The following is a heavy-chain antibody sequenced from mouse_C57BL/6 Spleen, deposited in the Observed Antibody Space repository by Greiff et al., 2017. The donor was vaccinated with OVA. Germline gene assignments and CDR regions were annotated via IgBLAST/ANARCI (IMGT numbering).Heavy chain of an antibody. CDR1: GFSFNTYA. CDR3: VREEYGNYAMDY. V-gene: IGHV10-1*01. D-gene: IGHD2-10*02. CDR2: IRSKSNNYAT. Sequence: EVKLVESGGGLVQPKGSLKLSCAASGFSFNTYAMNWVRQAPGKGLEWVARIRSKSNNYATYYADSVKDRFTISRDDSESMLYLQMNNLKTEDTAMYYCVREEYGNYAMDYWGQGTSVTVSS. J-gene: IGHJ4*01.